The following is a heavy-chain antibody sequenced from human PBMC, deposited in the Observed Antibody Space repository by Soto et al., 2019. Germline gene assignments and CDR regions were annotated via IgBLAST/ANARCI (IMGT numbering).Heavy chain of an antibody. J-gene: IGHJ6*03. CDR3: ARDHYYGSGSYIPFGINYYMDV. V-gene: IGHV3-53*04. CDR1: GFTVSSNY. D-gene: IGHD3-10*01. Sequence: GGSLRLSCAASGFTVSSNYMSWVRQAPGKGLEWVSVIYSGGSTYYADSVKGRFTISRHNSKNTLYLQMNSLRAEDTAVYYCARDHYYGSGSYIPFGINYYMDVWGKGTTVTVSS. CDR2: IYSGGST.